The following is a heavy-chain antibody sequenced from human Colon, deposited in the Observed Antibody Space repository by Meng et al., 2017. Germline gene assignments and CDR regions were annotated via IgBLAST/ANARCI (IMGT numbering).Heavy chain of an antibody. CDR3: ARAIRVAASTTTWQLDS. J-gene: IGHJ4*02. V-gene: IGHV4-4*07. Sequence: GQLQEAAPGLGKPPETLSLTCTVSGGSMFSSFWIWIRQPAGKGLEWIGRIYASGTTNYSPSLKSRVTMSVDTSKNQFSLKVSSVTAADTAVYYCARAIRVAASTTTWQLDSWGQGTLVTVSS. CDR2: IYASGTT. D-gene: IGHD1-26*01. CDR1: GGSMFSSF.